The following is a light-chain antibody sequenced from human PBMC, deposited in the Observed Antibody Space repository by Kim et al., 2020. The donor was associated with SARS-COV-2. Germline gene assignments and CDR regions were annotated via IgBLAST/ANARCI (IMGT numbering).Light chain of an antibody. CDR2: GAS. CDR1: QSISRN. Sequence: DIQMTQSPYSLSASVGDRVTITCRASQSISRNLNWYQQKPGKAPNLLIFGASSLQTRVPSRFSGSGSGTDFTLTISSLQPEDFATYYCQQSSSAPYPFGPGTKLEI. J-gene: IGKJ2*01. CDR3: QQSSSAPYP. V-gene: IGKV1-39*01.